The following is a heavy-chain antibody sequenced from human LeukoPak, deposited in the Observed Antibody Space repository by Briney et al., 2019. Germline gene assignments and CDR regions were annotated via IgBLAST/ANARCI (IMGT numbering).Heavy chain of an antibody. CDR1: GFTFSSYW. Sequence: GGSLRLSCAASGFTFSSYWMHWVRQAPGKGLVWVSRINSDGSSTSYADSVKGRFTISRYNAKNTLYLQINSLRAEATAVYSCARDEIYETNYYYYYMDVWGKGTTVTISS. J-gene: IGHJ6*03. V-gene: IGHV3-74*01. CDR2: INSDGSST. CDR3: ARDEIYETNYYYYYMDV. D-gene: IGHD5-12*01.